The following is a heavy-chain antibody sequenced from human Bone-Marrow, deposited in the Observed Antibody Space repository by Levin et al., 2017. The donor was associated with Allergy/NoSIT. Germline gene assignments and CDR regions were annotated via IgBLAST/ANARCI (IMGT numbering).Heavy chain of an antibody. CDR1: GASITSSSYY. CDR3: ARQLPDSGHSRYVDV. CDR2: IHYSGKA. D-gene: IGHD2-15*01. J-gene: IGHJ6*03. V-gene: IGHV4-39*01. Sequence: SETLSLTCTVTGASITSSSYYWGWVRQPPGTGLQWIASIHYSGKAHYNPSLKSRVTISEDTSKNQFSLNLSSVTAADTAVYYCARQLPDSGHSRYVDVWGKGTTVTVSS.